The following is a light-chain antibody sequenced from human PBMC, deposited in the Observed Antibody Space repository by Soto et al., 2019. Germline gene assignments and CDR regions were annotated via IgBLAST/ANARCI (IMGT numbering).Light chain of an antibody. V-gene: IGKV1-33*01. CDR1: QDINNY. J-gene: IGKJ4*01. CDR2: DAS. CDR3: QQYEDLPLT. Sequence: DIQLTQSPSSLSASVGDGVTITCQASQDINNYLNWYQQKPGKAPKLLIFDASSVETGVPSRFSGSGSGTHFTFTISSLEPEDIATYHCQQYEDLPLTFGGGTRVELK.